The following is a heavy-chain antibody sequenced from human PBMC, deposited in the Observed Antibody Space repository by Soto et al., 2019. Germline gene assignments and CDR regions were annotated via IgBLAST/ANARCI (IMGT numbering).Heavy chain of an antibody. J-gene: IGHJ6*03. CDR3: ARHPRYFSYYHYMDV. Sequence: SETLSLTCTVSGDSISSSSYYWGWIRQPPGKGLEWIGSIYYSGSTYYNPSLKSRVTISVDTSKTHFSLKLSSVTAADTALYYCARHPRYFSYYHYMDVWGKGTTVTVSS. CDR1: GDSISSSSYY. CDR2: IYYSGST. V-gene: IGHV4-39*01. D-gene: IGHD3-9*01.